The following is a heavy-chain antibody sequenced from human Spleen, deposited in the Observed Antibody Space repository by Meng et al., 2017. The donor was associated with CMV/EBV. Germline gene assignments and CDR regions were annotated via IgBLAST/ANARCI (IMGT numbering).Heavy chain of an antibody. CDR2: ISSSGSTI. V-gene: IGHV3-69-1*02. D-gene: IGHD3-22*01. CDR3: ARDTVVIRMGTYYYYGMDV. Sequence: GGSLRLSCAASGFTFSDYYMNWVRQAPGKGLEWVSSISSSGSTIYYADSVKGRFTISRDNAKNSLYLQMNSLRAEDTAVYYCARDTVVIRMGTYYYYGMDVWGQGTTVTVSS. CDR1: GFTFSDYY. J-gene: IGHJ6*02.